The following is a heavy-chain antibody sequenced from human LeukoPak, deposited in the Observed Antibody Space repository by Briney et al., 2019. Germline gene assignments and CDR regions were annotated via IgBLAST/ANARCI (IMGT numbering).Heavy chain of an antibody. J-gene: IGHJ3*02. D-gene: IGHD3-22*01. CDR2: INHSGST. CDR1: GGSFSGYY. CDR3: ARGDSSGYYYDAFDI. Sequence: PSETLSLTCAVYGGSFSGYYWSWIRQPPGKGLEWIGGINHSGSTNYNPSLKSRVTISVDTSENQFSLKLSSVTAADTAVYYCARGDSSGYYYDAFDIWGQGTMVTVSS. V-gene: IGHV4-34*01.